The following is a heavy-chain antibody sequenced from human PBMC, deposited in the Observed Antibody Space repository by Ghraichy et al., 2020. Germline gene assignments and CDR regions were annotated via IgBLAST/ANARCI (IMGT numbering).Heavy chain of an antibody. D-gene: IGHD3-22*01. J-gene: IGHJ4*02. CDR2: ISSNGDYT. Sequence: GGSLRLSCAASGFTFSSYAMHWVRQAPGKGLEYVSAISSNGDYTYYADSVKGRFTISRDNSKNTLYLQMGSLRAEDMAVYYCARWGSSEAQSSGYYLWGQGTRLTVSS. CDR1: GFTFSSYA. CDR3: ARWGSSEAQSSGYYL. V-gene: IGHV3-64*02.